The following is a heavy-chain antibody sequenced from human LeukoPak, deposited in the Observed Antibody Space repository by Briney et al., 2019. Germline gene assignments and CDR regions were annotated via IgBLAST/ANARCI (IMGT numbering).Heavy chain of an antibody. J-gene: IGHJ4*02. Sequence: GGSLRLSCAASGLTFYSYVMSWVRQAPGKGLDWVSGISGSGDTTYYADSVKGRFTISRDNSKNTLYLQMNSLRVEDTAVYYCAKGHSAHGTGFDCWGQGTLVAVSS. CDR3: AKGHSAHGTGFDC. D-gene: IGHD1-14*01. V-gene: IGHV3-23*01. CDR1: GLTFYSYV. CDR2: ISGSGDTT.